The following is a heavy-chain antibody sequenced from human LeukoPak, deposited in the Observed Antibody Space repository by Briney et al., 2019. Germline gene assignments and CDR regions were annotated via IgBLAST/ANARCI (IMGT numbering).Heavy chain of an antibody. V-gene: IGHV4-34*01. CDR3: ARGGAVNGFDV. CDR2: VYHSGST. CDR1: GGPFSNYF. Sequence: SETLSLTCVLSGGPFSNYFWSWVRQTPGKGLEWIGEVYHSGSTDYNPSLKGRLTISIDTSKNHFSLKLYSVTAADTGFYYCARGGAVNGFDVWGQGTRVTVS. J-gene: IGHJ3*01.